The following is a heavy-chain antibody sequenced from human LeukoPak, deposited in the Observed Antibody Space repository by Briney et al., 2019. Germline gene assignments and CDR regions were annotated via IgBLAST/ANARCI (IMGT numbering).Heavy chain of an antibody. Sequence: SETLSLTCTVSGVSISSSNSYWGWIRQPPGKGLEWIGSIYYSGNTYYNASLKSQVSISIDTSKNQFSLRLTSVTAADTAVYYCGRQTGSGLFILPGGQGTLVTVSS. V-gene: IGHV4-39*01. J-gene: IGHJ4*02. CDR2: IYYSGNT. D-gene: IGHD3/OR15-3a*01. CDR1: GVSISSSNSY. CDR3: GRQTGSGLFILP.